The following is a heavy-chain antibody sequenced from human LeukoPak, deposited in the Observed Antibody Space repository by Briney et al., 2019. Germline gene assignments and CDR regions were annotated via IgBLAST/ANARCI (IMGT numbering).Heavy chain of an antibody. CDR3: ATEHYGSS. CDR2: FSNTGHTT. J-gene: IGHJ5*02. D-gene: IGHD3-10*01. CDR1: GLTFRSYT. V-gene: IGHV3-23*01. Sequence: HPGSSLRLSCAAPGLTFRSYTMSWVRKTPGKGLDWVSAFSNTGHTTYYAASVKGRFTISRDNSKSTLYLQMTSLRAEDTPLYYWATEHYGSSWGQGSLVTVST.